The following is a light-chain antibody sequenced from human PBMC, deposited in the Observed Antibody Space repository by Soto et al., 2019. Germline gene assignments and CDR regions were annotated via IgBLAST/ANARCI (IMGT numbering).Light chain of an antibody. J-gene: IGLJ3*02. V-gene: IGLV8-61*01. CDR3: VLYMGSGIRV. CDR1: SGSVSTSDY. CDR2: NTN. Sequence: QTVVTQEPSFSVSPGGTVTLTCGLSSGSVSTSDYPSWYQQTPGQAPRTLIHNTNTRSSGVPDRFSGSILGNKAALTITGAQADDESDYYCVLYMGSGIRVFGGGTKLTVL.